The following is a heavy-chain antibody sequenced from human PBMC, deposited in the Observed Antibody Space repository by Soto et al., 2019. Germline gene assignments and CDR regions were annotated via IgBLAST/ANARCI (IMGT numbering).Heavy chain of an antibody. D-gene: IGHD6-19*01. CDR3: ATQGSGWYGSFDY. CDR2: ISGSGGST. CDR1: GFTFSSYA. J-gene: IGHJ4*02. Sequence: EVQLLESGGGLVQPGGSLRLSCAASGFTFSSYAMSWVRQAPGKGLEWVSAISGSGGSTYYADSVKGRFTISRDNSKNTLYLQMNSLRVEDTAVYYCATQGSGWYGSFDYWGQGTLVTVSS. V-gene: IGHV3-23*01.